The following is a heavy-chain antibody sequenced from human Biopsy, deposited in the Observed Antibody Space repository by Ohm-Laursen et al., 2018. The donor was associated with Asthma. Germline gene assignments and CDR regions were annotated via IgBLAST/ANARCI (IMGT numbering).Heavy chain of an antibody. CDR2: ISVYNGNT. V-gene: IGHV1-18*01. CDR1: GCTFNSAG. CDR3: ARAVDYSHYYGIDV. Sequence: GASVKVSCKTSGCTFNSAGITWVRQAPGQGLEWMGWISVYNGNTKVAQKLQDRVTMITDTSTSTAYMELRSLRSDDTAAYFCARAVDYSHYYGIDVWGQGTTVTVS. J-gene: IGHJ6*02. D-gene: IGHD3-10*01.